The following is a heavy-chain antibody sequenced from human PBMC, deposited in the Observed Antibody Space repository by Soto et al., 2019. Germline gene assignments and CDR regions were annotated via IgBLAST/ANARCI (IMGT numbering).Heavy chain of an antibody. CDR1: GFTFSSYS. J-gene: IGHJ6*02. CDR2: ISSSSSYI. V-gene: IGHV3-21*01. D-gene: IGHD3-10*01. CDR3: ARDHYYGSGSYYSEYYYYGMDV. Sequence: EVQLVESGGGLVKPGGSLRLSCAASGFTFSSYSMNWVRQVPGKGLEWVSSISSSSSYIYYADSVKGRFTISRDNAKNSLYLQMNSLRAEDTAVYYCARDHYYGSGSYYSEYYYYGMDVWGQGTTVTVSS.